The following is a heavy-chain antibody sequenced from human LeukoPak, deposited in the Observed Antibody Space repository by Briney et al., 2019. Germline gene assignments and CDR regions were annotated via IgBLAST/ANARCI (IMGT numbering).Heavy chain of an antibody. Sequence: ASVKVSCKASGYTFTSYDINWVRQATGQGLEWMGCMNPNSGNTGYAQKFQGRVTMTRNTSISTAYMELSSLRSEDTAVYYCARGRELLWFGEFYGMDVWGQGTTVTVSS. CDR1: GYTFTSYD. CDR2: MNPNSGNT. D-gene: IGHD3-10*01. V-gene: IGHV1-8*01. CDR3: ARGRELLWFGEFYGMDV. J-gene: IGHJ6*02.